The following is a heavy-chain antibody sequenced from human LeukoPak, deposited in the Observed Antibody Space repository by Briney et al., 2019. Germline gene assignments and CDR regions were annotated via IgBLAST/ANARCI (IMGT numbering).Heavy chain of an antibody. CDR1: GFTFDDYA. D-gene: IGHD5-12*01. J-gene: IGHJ3*02. CDR3: ALIRGYSGYDSDAFDI. Sequence: QSGGSLRLSCAASGFTFDDYAMHWVRQAPGKGLEWVSGISWNSGSIGYADSVKGRFTISRDNAKNSLYLQMNSLRAEDTALYYCALIRGYSGYDSDAFDIWGQGTMVTVSS. V-gene: IGHV3-9*01. CDR2: ISWNSGSI.